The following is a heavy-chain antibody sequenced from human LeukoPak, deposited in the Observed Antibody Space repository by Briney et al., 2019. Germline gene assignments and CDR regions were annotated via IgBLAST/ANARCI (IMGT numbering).Heavy chain of an antibody. CDR1: GGSFSGYY. Sequence: PSETLSLTCAVYGGSFSGYYWSWIRQPPGKGLEWIGEINHSGSTNYNPSLKSRVTISVDTSKNQSSLTLSSVTAADTAVYYCARRAASSWYRGPFDYWGQGTPVTVSS. D-gene: IGHD6-13*01. J-gene: IGHJ4*02. CDR3: ARRAASSWYRGPFDY. CDR2: INHSGST. V-gene: IGHV4-34*01.